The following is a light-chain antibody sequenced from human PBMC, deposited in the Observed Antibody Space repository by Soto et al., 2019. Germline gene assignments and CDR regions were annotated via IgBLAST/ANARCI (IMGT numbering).Light chain of an antibody. J-gene: IGKJ4*01. CDR2: DAS. Sequence: DIQMTQSPSSLSASVGDRVTITCQAGQDISNYLNWYQQKPGKAPKLLIYDASNLETGVPSRFSGSGSGTDFTFTISSLQPADIATYYCQQYDNLPLTFGGGTKVEIK. CDR3: QQYDNLPLT. V-gene: IGKV1-33*01. CDR1: QDISNY.